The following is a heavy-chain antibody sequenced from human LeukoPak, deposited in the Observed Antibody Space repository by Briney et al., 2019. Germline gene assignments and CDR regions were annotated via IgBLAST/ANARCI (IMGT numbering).Heavy chain of an antibody. J-gene: IGHJ3*01. Sequence: GGSLRLSCVASGFTFSSYGMDWVRQAPEKGLEWVSGISSGGTTHYADSVKGRFTISRDNSKNTLYLQMNSLRAEDSALYFCAKGHPDAFAAWGQGTVVTVSS. CDR2: ISSGGTT. CDR1: GFTFSSYG. CDR3: AKGHPDAFAA. V-gene: IGHV3-23*01.